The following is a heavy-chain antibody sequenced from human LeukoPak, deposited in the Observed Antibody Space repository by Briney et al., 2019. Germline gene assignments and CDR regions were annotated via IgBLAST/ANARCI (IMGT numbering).Heavy chain of an antibody. CDR1: GFTLGYYW. CDR3: ARGIGVTGLTAAY. CDR2: TKPDGSAE. Sequence: GGSLRLSCAASGFTLGYYWMGWVRQAPGKGLEWVANTKPDGSAEYYADSVRGRFTTSRDNANNFLYLQMNSLRAEDTAVYYCARGIGVTGLTAAYWGQGTLVTVSS. V-gene: IGHV3-7*03. J-gene: IGHJ4*02. D-gene: IGHD2-8*01.